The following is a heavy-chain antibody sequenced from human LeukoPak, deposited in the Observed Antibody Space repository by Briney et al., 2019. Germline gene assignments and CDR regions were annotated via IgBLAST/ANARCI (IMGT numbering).Heavy chain of an antibody. CDR2: IYTSGST. CDR3: ASSRYSSSSYWFDP. D-gene: IGHD6-6*01. V-gene: IGHV4-4*07. J-gene: IGHJ5*02. CDR1: GGSISSYY. Sequence: SETLSLTCTVSGGSISSYYWSWIRQPAGKGLEWIGRIYTSGSTNYNPSLKSRVTMSVDTSKNQFSLKLSSVTAADTAVYYCASSRYSSSSYWFDPWGQGTLVTVSS.